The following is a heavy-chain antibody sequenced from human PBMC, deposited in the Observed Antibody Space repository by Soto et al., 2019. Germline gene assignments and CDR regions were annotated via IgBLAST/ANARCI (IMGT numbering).Heavy chain of an antibody. CDR2: TYYRSKWYN. J-gene: IGHJ5*02. CDR3: AREGLGMATITYNWFDP. CDR1: GDSVSSNSVA. Sequence: PSQTLSLTCTISGDSVSSNSVAWNWIMQSPSRGLEWLGRTYYRSKWYNDYAVSVKSRITINPDTSKNQFSLQLNSVTPEDTAVYYCAREGLGMATITYNWFDPWGQGTLVTVSS. D-gene: IGHD5-12*01. V-gene: IGHV6-1*01.